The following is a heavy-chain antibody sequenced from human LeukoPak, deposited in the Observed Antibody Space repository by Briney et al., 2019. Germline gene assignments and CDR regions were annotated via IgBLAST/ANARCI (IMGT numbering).Heavy chain of an antibody. Sequence: GGSLRLSCAASGFTFDDYAMHWVRQAPGKGLEWVSGISWNSGSIGYADSVKGRFTISRDNAKNSLYLQMNSLRAEDMALYYCAKGYYDFWSGYTGVADAFDIWGQGTMVTVSS. CDR2: ISWNSGSI. V-gene: IGHV3-9*03. CDR3: AKGYYDFWSGYTGVADAFDI. CDR1: GFTFDDYA. J-gene: IGHJ3*02. D-gene: IGHD3-3*01.